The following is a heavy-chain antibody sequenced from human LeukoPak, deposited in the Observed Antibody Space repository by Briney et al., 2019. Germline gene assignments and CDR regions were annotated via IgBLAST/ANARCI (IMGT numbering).Heavy chain of an antibody. D-gene: IGHD2-15*01. CDR1: GGFISSHY. CDR2: IYYSGST. J-gene: IGHJ4*02. CDR3: ARSGPQPRSHFDY. V-gene: IGHV4-59*11. Sequence: SETLSLTCTVSGGFISSHYWSWIRQPPGKGLEWIGYIYYSGSTNYNPSLKGRVTISVDTSKNQFSLKLSSVTAADTAVYYCARSGPQPRSHFDYWGQGTLVAVSS.